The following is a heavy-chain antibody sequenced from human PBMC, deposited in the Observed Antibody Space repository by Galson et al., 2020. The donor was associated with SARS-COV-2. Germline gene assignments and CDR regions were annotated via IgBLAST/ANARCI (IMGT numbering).Heavy chain of an antibody. D-gene: IGHD2-2*01. V-gene: IGHV4-30-4*01. CDR1: GGSISSGDYY. J-gene: IGHJ5*02. Sequence: ETSETLSLTCTVSGGSISSGDYYWSWIRQPPGKGLEWIGYLYYSGSTYYNPSLKSRVTISVDTSKNQFSLKLSSVTAADTAVYYCATRAGVVPAGFDPWGQGTLVTVSS. CDR2: LYYSGST. CDR3: ATRAGVVPAGFDP.